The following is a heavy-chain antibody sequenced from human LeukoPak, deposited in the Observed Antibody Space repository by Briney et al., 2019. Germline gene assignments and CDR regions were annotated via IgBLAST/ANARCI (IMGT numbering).Heavy chain of an antibody. CDR1: GGPISTSRYY. D-gene: IGHD3-10*01. CDR2: IFYSGST. J-gene: IGHJ1*01. CDR3: ARTVGEPGAEYFQH. Sequence: SETLSLTCTVSGGPISTSRYYWGWIRQPPGKGLEWIGSIFYSGSTYYNPSLKSRVTISVDTSKKQFSLKLSSVTAADTAVYYCARTVGEPGAEYFQHWGQGTLVTVSS. V-gene: IGHV4-39*01.